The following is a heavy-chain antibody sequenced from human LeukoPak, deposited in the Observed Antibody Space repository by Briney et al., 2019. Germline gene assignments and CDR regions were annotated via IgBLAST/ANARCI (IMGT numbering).Heavy chain of an antibody. V-gene: IGHV3-23*01. D-gene: IGHD3-22*01. CDR1: GFTFSSYA. CDR3: AKDFDSSGYYFYYFAY. CDR2: ISGSGGST. J-gene: IGHJ4*02. Sequence: GGWLRLSCAASGFTFSSYAMSWVRQAPGKGLEWVSAISGSGGSTYYADSVKGRFTISRDNSKNTLYLQMNSLRAEDTAVYYCAKDFDSSGYYFYYFAYWGQGTLVTVSS.